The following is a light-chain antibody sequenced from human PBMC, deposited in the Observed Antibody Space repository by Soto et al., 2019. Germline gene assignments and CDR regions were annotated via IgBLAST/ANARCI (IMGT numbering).Light chain of an antibody. Sequence: QSLLTQPRSVSGSPGQSVTISCTGTSSDVGRYDYVSWYQQHPGKAPKLIIYDVTERPAGVPDRFSGSKSGNTASLTISGLQAEDEADYSCCSFAGSFSYVFGGGTKLTVL. J-gene: IGLJ1*01. CDR1: SSDVGRYDY. CDR2: DVT. CDR3: CSFAGSFSYV. V-gene: IGLV2-11*01.